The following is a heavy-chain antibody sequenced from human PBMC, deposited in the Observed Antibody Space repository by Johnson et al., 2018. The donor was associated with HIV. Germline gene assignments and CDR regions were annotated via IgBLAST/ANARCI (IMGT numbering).Heavy chain of an antibody. D-gene: IGHD6-19*01. V-gene: IGHV3-7*01. CDR3: ARDRPWLVRDAFDI. J-gene: IGHJ3*02. Sequence: VQLVESGGGLVQPGGSLRLSCAASGFTFSSYWMSWVRQAPGKGLEWVANIKQDGSEKYYVDSVKGRFTISRDNAKNSLYLQMNSLRAEDTAVYYCARDRPWLVRDAFDIWGQGTMVTVSS. CDR1: GFTFSSYW. CDR2: IKQDGSEK.